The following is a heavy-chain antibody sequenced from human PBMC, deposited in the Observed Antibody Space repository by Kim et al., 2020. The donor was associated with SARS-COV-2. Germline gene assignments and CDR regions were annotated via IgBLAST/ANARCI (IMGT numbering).Heavy chain of an antibody. D-gene: IGHD6-13*01. CDR3: ARGMFGSSWYTHLDY. J-gene: IGHJ4*02. V-gene: IGHV1-69*01. Sequence: QKVQGRVTITADDSTSTAYMGLSSLRSEDTAVYYCARGMFGSSWYTHLDYWGQGTLVTVSS.